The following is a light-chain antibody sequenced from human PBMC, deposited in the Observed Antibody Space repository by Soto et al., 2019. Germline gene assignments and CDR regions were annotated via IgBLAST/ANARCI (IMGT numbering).Light chain of an antibody. CDR1: HSVSSSY. CDR3: QQYGSSPRFT. J-gene: IGKJ2*01. CDR2: GAS. V-gene: IGKV3-20*01. Sequence: EIVLTQSPGTLSLSPGERAALSCRASHSVSSSYLAWYQQKPGQAPRLLIYGASSRATGIPDRFSGSGSGTDCTLTISRLEPEDFAVYYRQQYGSSPRFTFGQGTKLEIQ.